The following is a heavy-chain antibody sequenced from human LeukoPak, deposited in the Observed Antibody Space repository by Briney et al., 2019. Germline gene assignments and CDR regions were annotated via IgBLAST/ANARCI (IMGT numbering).Heavy chain of an antibody. V-gene: IGHV4-4*07. D-gene: IGHD3-22*01. CDR2: IYTSGST. J-gene: IGHJ4*02. CDR1: GGSISSYY. CDR3: ARTRYYYDSSGYLFGNLYYFDY. Sequence: SETLSLTCTVSGGSISSYYWSWIRQPAGKGLEWIGRIYTSGSTNYNPSLKSRVTMSVDTSKNQFSLKLSSVTAADTAVYYCARTRYYYDSSGYLFGNLYYFDYWGQGTLVTVSS.